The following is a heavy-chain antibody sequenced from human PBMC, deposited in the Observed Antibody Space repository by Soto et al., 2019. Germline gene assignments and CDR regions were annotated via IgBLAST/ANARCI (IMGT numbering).Heavy chain of an antibody. D-gene: IGHD3-3*01. V-gene: IGHV3-23*01. CDR2: FSGPGGGT. J-gene: IGHJ4*02. Sequence: GWSLRLSCESSVFTFIRFAMSWVRQAPGKGLEWVSTFSGPGGGTYYADSVKGRFTISRDNFKSSLYLQMSNLRAEDTAVYYCAKEERQYYDFWSGYYPFDYWGQGTLVTVSS. CDR3: AKEERQYYDFWSGYYPFDY. CDR1: VFTFIRFA.